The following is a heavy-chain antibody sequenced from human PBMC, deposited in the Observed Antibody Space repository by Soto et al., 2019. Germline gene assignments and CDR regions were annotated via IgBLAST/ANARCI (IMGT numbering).Heavy chain of an antibody. CDR2: ISGGGDGT. D-gene: IGHD2-21*02. CDR3: AKKGLGSLTTYCNSGDCHYAFDI. Sequence: EVQLLESGGGLVQPGGSLRLSCAASGFTFSNYAMTWVRQAPGKGLEWVSTISGGGDGTFYADSVKGPFTISRDNSRNTVYLQMNSLRAEDTAVYYCAKKGLGSLTTYCNSGDCHYAFDIWGQGTMVTVSS. CDR1: GFTFSNYA. J-gene: IGHJ3*02. V-gene: IGHV3-23*01.